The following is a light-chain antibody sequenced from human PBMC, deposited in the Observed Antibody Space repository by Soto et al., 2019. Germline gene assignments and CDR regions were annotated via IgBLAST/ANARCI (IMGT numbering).Light chain of an antibody. J-gene: IGLJ2*01. CDR1: SSDVGGYNY. CDR3: TSYTSSSTDADVV. V-gene: IGLV2-14*01. CDR2: EVS. Sequence: QSALTQPASVSGSPGQSITISCTGTSSDVGGYNYVSWYQQHPGKAPKLMIYEVSNRPSGVSNRFSGSKSGNTASLTISGLQAEDEADYYCTSYTSSSTDADVVFGGATKLTVL.